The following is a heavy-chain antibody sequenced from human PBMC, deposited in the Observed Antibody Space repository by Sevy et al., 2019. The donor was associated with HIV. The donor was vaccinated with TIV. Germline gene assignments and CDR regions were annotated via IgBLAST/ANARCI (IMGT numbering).Heavy chain of an antibody. J-gene: IGHJ6*02. CDR2: ISSSSSYI. V-gene: IGHV3-21*01. D-gene: IGHD3-10*01. CDR3: AREGGGILWFGELLNNYYYYGMDV. Sequence: RGSLRLSCAASGFTFSSYSMNWVRQAPGKGLEWVSSISSSSSYIYYADSVKGRFTISRDNAKNSLYLQMNSLRAEDTAVYYCAREGGGILWFGELLNNYYYYGMDVWGQGTTVTVSS. CDR1: GFTFSSYS.